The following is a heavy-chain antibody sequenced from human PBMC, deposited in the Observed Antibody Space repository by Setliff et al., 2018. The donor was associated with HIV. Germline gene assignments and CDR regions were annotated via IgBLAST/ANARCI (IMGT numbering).Heavy chain of an antibody. V-gene: IGHV4-39*07. CDR2: IYYSGST. D-gene: IGHD3-3*01. Sequence: SETLSLTCTVSGGSISSSSYYWGWIRQPPGKGLEWIGSIYYSGSTYYNPSLKSRVTISVDTSKNQFSLKLSSVTAADTAVYYCARDRITIFGVVIPFDYWGQGTLVTVSS. CDR3: ARDRITIFGVVIPFDY. CDR1: GGSISSSSYY. J-gene: IGHJ4*02.